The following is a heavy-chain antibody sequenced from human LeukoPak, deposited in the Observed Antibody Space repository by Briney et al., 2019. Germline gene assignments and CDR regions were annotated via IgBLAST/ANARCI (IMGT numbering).Heavy chain of an antibody. V-gene: IGHV3-20*04. CDR2: TNWNGGST. J-gene: IGHJ4*02. CDR1: AFTFDDYD. D-gene: IGHD3-22*01. CDR3: ARESPYYDSSGYYFDYFDY. Sequence: GGSLRLSCADSAFTFDDYDMSRVRQAPGKGLEWMSGTNWNGGSTGYADSAKGRFTISRDNAKNSLYLQMNSLRAEDTALYYCARESPYYDSSGYYFDYFDYWGQGTLVTVSS.